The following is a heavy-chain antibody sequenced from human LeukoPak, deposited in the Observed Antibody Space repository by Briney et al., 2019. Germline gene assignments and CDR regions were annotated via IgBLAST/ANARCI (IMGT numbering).Heavy chain of an antibody. CDR1: GFTFSNAW. J-gene: IGHJ3*02. CDR2: IKSKTDGGTT. CDR3: TTPSGYSYGNDAFDI. D-gene: IGHD5-18*01. Sequence: GGSLRLPCAASGFTFSNAWMSWVRQAPGKGLEWVGRIKSKTDGGTTDYAAPVKGRFTISRDDSKNTLYLQMSSLKTEDTAVYYCTTPSGYSYGNDAFDIWGQGTMVTVSS. V-gene: IGHV3-15*01.